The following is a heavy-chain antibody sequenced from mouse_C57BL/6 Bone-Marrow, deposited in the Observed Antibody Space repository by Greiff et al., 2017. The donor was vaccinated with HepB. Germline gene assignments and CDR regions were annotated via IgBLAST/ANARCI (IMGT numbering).Heavy chain of an antibody. CDR2: ISNLAYSI. V-gene: IGHV5-15*01. Sequence: EVKLVESGGGLVQPGGSLKLSCAASGFTFSDYGMAWVRQAPRKGPEWVAFISNLAYSIYYADNVTGRFTISRENDKNTLYLEMSSLRSEDTAMYYCAREPYSNGWYFDVWGTGTTVTVSA. D-gene: IGHD2-5*01. J-gene: IGHJ1*03. CDR3: AREPYSNGWYFDV. CDR1: GFTFSDYG.